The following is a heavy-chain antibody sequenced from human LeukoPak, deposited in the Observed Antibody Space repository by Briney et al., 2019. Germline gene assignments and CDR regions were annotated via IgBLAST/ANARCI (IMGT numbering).Heavy chain of an antibody. D-gene: IGHD3-10*01. CDR1: GGSISSYY. V-gene: IGHV4-59*08. Sequence: SETLSLTCTVSGGSISSYYWSWIRQPPGKGLEWIGYIYYSGSTNYNPSLKSRVTISVDTSKNQFSLKLSSVTAADTAVYYCARGILRSGRNAFDPWGQGTLVTVSS. CDR2: IYYSGST. CDR3: ARGILRSGRNAFDP. J-gene: IGHJ5*02.